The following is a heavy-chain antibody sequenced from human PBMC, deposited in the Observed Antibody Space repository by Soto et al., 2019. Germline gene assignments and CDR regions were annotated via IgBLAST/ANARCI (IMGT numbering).Heavy chain of an antibody. D-gene: IGHD5-18*01. Sequence: GGSLRLSCAASGFTFSSYGMHWVRQAPGKGLEWVAVISYGGSNKYCADSVRGRFTISRDNSKNTLYLQMNSLRAEDTAVYYCANSRGYSYGWSKYYYGMDVWGQGTTVTVSS. J-gene: IGHJ6*02. CDR3: ANSRGYSYGWSKYYYGMDV. V-gene: IGHV3-30*18. CDR1: GFTFSSYG. CDR2: ISYGGSNK.